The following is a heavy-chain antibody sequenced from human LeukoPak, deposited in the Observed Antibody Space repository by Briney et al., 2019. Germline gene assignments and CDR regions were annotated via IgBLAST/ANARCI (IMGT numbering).Heavy chain of an antibody. V-gene: IGHV4-34*01. J-gene: IGHJ5*02. CDR3: ARTPTYCGGDCYYFDP. CDR2: INHSGST. CDR1: GGSFSGYY. Sequence: SETLSLTCAVYGGSFSGYYWSWIRQPPGKGLEWIGEINHSGSTNYNPSLKSRVTISVDTSKNQFSLKLSSVTAADTAMYFCARTPTYCGGDCYYFDPWGQGTLVTVSS. D-gene: IGHD2-21*02.